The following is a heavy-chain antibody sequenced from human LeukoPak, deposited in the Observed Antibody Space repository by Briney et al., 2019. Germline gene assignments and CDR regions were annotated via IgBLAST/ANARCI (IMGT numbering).Heavy chain of an antibody. CDR3: AKSNTESQTTVGN. D-gene: IGHD1-14*01. Sequence: GGSLRLSCAASGFTFNTYGMHWVRQAPGKGLEWIAVVWSDGSNRFYADSVEGRFTISRDNSKNTLYLQMNSLRAEGTAVYYCAKSNTESQTTVGNWGQGTLVSVSS. CDR1: GFTFNTYG. V-gene: IGHV3-33*06. J-gene: IGHJ4*02. CDR2: VWSDGSNR.